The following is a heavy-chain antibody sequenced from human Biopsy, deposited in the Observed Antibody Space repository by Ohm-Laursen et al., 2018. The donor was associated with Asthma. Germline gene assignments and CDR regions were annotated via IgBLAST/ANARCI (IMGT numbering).Heavy chain of an antibody. CDR2: VKGDGRRT. J-gene: IGHJ6*02. CDR3: ARDGVVPDAMYYHYYYGLDV. D-gene: IGHD2-2*01. CDR1: GLTFSDYW. Sequence: SLRLSCAASGLTFSDYWMHWVRQAPGKGLEWVSRVKGDGRRTSYADSVKGQFTISRDNAKNTLYLQMNSLRVEDTAVYYCARDGVVPDAMYYHYYYGLDVWGQGTTVTVSS. V-gene: IGHV3-74*01.